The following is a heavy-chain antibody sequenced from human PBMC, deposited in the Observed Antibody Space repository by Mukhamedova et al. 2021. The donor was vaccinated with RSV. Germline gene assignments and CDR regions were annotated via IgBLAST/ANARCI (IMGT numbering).Heavy chain of an antibody. J-gene: IGHJ6*02. Sequence: VRQAPGKGLEWVSTISGSGGSTYDAVSVKGRFTISRDNSRNTLYLQMNSLRAEDTAVYYCANTPISFVTNYYYYGMAVWGQGTT. CDR3: ANTPISFVTNYYYYGMAV. D-gene: IGHD4-17*01. V-gene: IGHV3-23*01. CDR2: ISGSGGST.